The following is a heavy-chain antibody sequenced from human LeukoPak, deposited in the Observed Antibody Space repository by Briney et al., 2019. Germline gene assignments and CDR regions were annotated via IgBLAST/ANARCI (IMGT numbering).Heavy chain of an antibody. Sequence: ASVKVSCKASGYSFSGYYIHWVRQAPGQGLEWMGWINPNSGGTNYAQKFQGRVTMTGDTSISTAYMELSRLRSDDTAVYYCARGGTRGGATTIDYWGQGTLVTVSS. D-gene: IGHD1-26*01. V-gene: IGHV1-2*02. J-gene: IGHJ4*02. CDR1: GYSFSGYY. CDR3: ARGGTRGGATTIDY. CDR2: INPNSGGT.